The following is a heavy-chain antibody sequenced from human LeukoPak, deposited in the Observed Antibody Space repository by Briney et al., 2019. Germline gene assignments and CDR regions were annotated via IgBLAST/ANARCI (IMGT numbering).Heavy chain of an antibody. CDR3: ASEKWVKREGVYYYYGFTV. J-gene: IGHJ6*02. CDR2: MNPNSGNT. Sequence: ASVKVSCKASGYPFNTYDINWVRQATGQGLEWMGWMNPNSGNTNCAQKFKGRVTMTRDTAMGTAYMELSSLTSEDTAVYYCASEKWVKREGVYYYYGFTVWGQGTTVTVSS. CDR1: GYPFNTYD. V-gene: IGHV1-8*01. D-gene: IGHD1-26*01.